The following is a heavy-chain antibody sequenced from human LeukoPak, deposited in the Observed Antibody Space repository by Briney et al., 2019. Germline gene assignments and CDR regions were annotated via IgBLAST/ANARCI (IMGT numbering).Heavy chain of an antibody. CDR1: GFTFSNYV. Sequence: GGSLRLSCAASGFTFSNYVLSWVRQAPGKGLEWVAFIRYDGSNKYYADSVKGRFTISRDNSKNTLYLQMNSLRAEDTAVYYCAKRGYCRGGTCFSHDAFDIWGQGTMVTVSS. D-gene: IGHD2-15*01. CDR3: AKRGYCRGGTCFSHDAFDI. CDR2: IRYDGSNK. V-gene: IGHV3-30*02. J-gene: IGHJ3*02.